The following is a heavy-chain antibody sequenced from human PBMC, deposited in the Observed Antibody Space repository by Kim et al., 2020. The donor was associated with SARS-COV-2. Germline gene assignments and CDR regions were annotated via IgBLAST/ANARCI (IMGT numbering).Heavy chain of an antibody. V-gene: IGHV4-59*01. D-gene: IGHD3-3*01. CDR3: ERSITWFGVVIIERGAFDI. CDR2: SYYSESS. CDR1: GGSISSCY. J-gene: IGHJ3*02. Sequence: SETLSLTCTVSGGSISSCYCCWVRKRPGPGLGWVGYSYYSESSNSNPSLKSRVTISVYTSKNQFYLKLSSVTAAATAVYYCERSITWFGVVIIERGAFDIWGQGTMVTVSS.